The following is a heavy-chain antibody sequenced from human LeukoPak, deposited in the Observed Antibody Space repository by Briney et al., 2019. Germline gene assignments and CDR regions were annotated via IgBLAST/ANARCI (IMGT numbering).Heavy chain of an antibody. CDR3: VRGGSGWYFGDY. D-gene: IGHD6-19*01. J-gene: IGHJ4*02. Sequence: GGSLRLSCTAAGGTFSSYWMHWVRQAPGKGLVWVCRIIGDGRTTNYADSVQGRFTISRDDSTNTPYLQMNRLGAEDTAVYYCVRGGSGWYFGDYCGQGTLVSVSS. CDR1: GGTFSSYW. V-gene: IGHV3-74*01. CDR2: IIGDGRTT.